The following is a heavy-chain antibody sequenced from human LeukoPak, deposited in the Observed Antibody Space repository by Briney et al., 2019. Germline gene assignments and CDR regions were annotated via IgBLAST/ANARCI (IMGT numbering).Heavy chain of an antibody. CDR3: AKMTVSGRDNWFDP. D-gene: IGHD6-19*01. J-gene: IGHJ5*02. V-gene: IGHV1-8*03. CDR1: GYTFTGYY. Sequence: ASVKVSCKASGYTFTGYYMPWVRQAPGQGLEWMGWLNPHSGNTGYAQKFQGRVTITRDTSINTAYMELTSLTSEDTAVYYCAKMTVSGRDNWFDPWGQGTLVTVSS. CDR2: LNPHSGNT.